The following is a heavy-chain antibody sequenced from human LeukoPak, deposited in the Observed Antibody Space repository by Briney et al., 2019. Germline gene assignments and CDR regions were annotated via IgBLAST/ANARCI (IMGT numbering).Heavy chain of an antibody. CDR1: GYSFTNYW. CDR2: IYPADSDT. CDR3: ARYTSGWFMQDY. Sequence: GESLKISCKGSGYSFTNYWIAWVRQMPGKGLEWMGIIYPADSDTRYSPSFQGQVTISADKSISTAYPQWSSLKASDTAIYYCARYTSGWFMQDYWGQGTLVTVSS. J-gene: IGHJ4*02. D-gene: IGHD6-19*01. V-gene: IGHV5-51*01.